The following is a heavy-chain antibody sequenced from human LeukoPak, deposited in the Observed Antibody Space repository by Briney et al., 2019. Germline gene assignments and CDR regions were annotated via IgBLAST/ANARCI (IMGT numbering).Heavy chain of an antibody. Sequence: PGGSLRLSCGTSGFTFSSYGMHWVRQAPGKGLEWVAFIRFDGRNKYHADSVKGRFTISRDNSKNTLYLQMNSLRAEDTAVYYCARRERLLWFGELFFLGAFDIWGQGTMVTVSS. CDR3: ARRERLLWFGELFFLGAFDI. D-gene: IGHD3-10*01. CDR2: IRFDGRNK. J-gene: IGHJ3*02. CDR1: GFTFSSYG. V-gene: IGHV3-30*02.